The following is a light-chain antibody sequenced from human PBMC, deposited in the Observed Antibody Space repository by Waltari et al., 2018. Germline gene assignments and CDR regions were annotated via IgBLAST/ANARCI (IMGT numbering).Light chain of an antibody. CDR2: DAS. J-gene: IGKJ1*01. Sequence: EVVMTQAPVTLSVSPGERATLSCRARQSVSNNLAWYQHKPGQAPRLVMYDASTRASGLPARFSGTGSGREFTLTINSLQSEDVAIYYCQQYSNWPPWTFGQGTTVEIK. CDR1: QSVSNN. V-gene: IGKV3-15*01. CDR3: QQYSNWPPWT.